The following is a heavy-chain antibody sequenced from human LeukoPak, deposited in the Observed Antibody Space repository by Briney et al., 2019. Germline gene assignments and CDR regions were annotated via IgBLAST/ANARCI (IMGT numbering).Heavy chain of an antibody. D-gene: IGHD3-3*01. Sequence: ASVKVSCKASGYTFTSYDINWVRQATGQGLEWMGWMNPNSGNTGYAQKFQGRVTMTRNTSISTAYMELSSLRSEDTAVYYCAGKLTISPGSYYYYGMDVWGQGTTVTVSS. CDR3: AGKLTISPGSYYYYGMDV. CDR1: GYTFTSYD. J-gene: IGHJ6*02. V-gene: IGHV1-8*01. CDR2: MNPNSGNT.